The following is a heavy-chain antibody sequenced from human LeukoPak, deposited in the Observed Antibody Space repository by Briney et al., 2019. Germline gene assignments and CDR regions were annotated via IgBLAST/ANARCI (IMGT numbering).Heavy chain of an antibody. CDR3: TRGHWGLQS. Sequence: PSETLSLTCTVSGASVTDYYWSWIRQSPGKGLEWISYIHHSGNSDYNPSLRSRVTTSLNTSKNQFSLNLISVTAADTAVYYCTRGHWGLQSWSQGTLVTVSS. D-gene: IGHD7-27*01. CDR1: GASVTDYY. J-gene: IGHJ5*02. V-gene: IGHV4-59*02. CDR2: IHHSGNS.